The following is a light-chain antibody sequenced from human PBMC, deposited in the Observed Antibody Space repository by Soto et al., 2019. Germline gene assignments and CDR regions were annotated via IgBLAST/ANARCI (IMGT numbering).Light chain of an antibody. CDR1: SSNIGSNT. CDR3: EAWDDSLNGDWV. V-gene: IGLV1-44*01. Sequence: QSVLTQPPSASGTPGQRVTISCSGSSSNIGSNTVTWYQQLPGTAPKLLIYSNNQRPSGVPDRFSGSKSGTSASLAISGLQSEDEADYYCEAWDDSLNGDWVFGGGTKLTVL. J-gene: IGLJ3*02. CDR2: SNN.